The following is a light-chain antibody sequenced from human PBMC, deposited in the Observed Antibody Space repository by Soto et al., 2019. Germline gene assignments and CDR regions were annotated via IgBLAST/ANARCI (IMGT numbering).Light chain of an antibody. CDR1: QGISSF. CDR3: QQLHTYPYT. V-gene: IGKV1-9*01. J-gene: IGKJ2*01. CDR2: AAS. Sequence: DIQLTQSPSFLSASVGDRVTITCRASQGISSFLAWYQQKPGGTPKLLIYAASTLQSGVPSRFSGSGSGTDFNLTITSLQPEDFATYYCQQLHTYPYTFGQGTKLEIK.